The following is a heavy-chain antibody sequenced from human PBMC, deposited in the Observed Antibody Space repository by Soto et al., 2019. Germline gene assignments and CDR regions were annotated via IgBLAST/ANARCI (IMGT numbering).Heavy chain of an antibody. J-gene: IGHJ6*02. V-gene: IGHV3-21*01. CDR2: ISSSSSYI. CDR3: ARDGSDYYYGMDV. Sequence: PXASLRLSCAASGFTFSSYSMNGVRQAPGKGLEWVSSISSSSSYIYYADSVKGRFTISRDNAKNSLYLQMNSLRAEDTAVYYCARDGSDYYYGMDVWGQGTTVTVSS. CDR1: GFTFSSYS.